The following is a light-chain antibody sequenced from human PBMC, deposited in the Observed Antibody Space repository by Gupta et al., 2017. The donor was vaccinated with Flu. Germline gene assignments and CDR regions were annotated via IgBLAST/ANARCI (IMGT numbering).Light chain of an antibody. CDR2: EVS. J-gene: IGKJ4*01. Sequence: DVVMTQSPLPLPATLGQPASISCTSSQSLVYSDGNTYLSWFHQRPGQSPRRLIYEVSNRDSGVPDRFSGSGSDTDFTLKISGVEAEDVGVFYCMQGTHWPPTFGGGTTVEIK. CDR3: MQGTHWPPT. CDR1: QSLVYSDGNTY. V-gene: IGKV2-30*01.